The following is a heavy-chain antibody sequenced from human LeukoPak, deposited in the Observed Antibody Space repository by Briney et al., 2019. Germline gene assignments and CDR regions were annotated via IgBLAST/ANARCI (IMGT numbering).Heavy chain of an antibody. J-gene: IGHJ4*02. D-gene: IGHD6-13*01. CDR1: GGSISTYY. Sequence: SETLSLTCTVSGGSISTYYWSWIRQPPGKGLEWIGYIHYSGSTNYNPSLKSRVTISADTSKNQFSLNLRAVTAADTAVYYCARSVATPGRPDYWGLGTLVTVSS. CDR3: ARSVATPGRPDY. CDR2: IHYSGST. V-gene: IGHV4-59*01.